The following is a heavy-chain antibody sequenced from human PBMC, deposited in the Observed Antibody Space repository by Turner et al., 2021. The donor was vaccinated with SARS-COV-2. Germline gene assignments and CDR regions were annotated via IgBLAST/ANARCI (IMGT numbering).Heavy chain of an antibody. CDR3: GRQAYDNGWPRYFDY. Sequence: QLQLQESGPGLVKPSETLSLTCTVPCGSVSTSGHSWGWTRQPPGKGPEWIESIRYTSETYSSPSLRGRVAISVDTSKNHFSLNLTSVTAADTAVYYCGRQAYDNGWPRYFDYSGQGILVTVSS. CDR1: CGSVSTSGHS. J-gene: IGHJ4*02. V-gene: IGHV4-39*01. D-gene: IGHD6-19*01. CDR2: IRYTSET.